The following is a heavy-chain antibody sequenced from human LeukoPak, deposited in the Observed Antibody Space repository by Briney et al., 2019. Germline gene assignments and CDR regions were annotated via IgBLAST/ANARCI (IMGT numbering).Heavy chain of an antibody. J-gene: IGHJ4*02. CDR2: INHSGST. CDR3: ARDRGPAAAIFDY. D-gene: IGHD2-2*01. Sequence: SETLSLTCTVSGGSISGYYWSWIRQPPGKGLEWIGEINHSGSTYYNPSLKSRVTISVDTSKNQFSLKLSSVTAADTAVYYCARDRGPAAAIFDYWGQGTLVTVSS. V-gene: IGHV4-34*01. CDR1: GGSISGYY.